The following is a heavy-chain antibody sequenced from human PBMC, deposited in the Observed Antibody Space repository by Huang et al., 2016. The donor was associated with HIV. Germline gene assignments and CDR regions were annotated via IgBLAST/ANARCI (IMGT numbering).Heavy chain of an antibody. CDR2: RMPGLGSP. CDR3: ARGSLEYSVSSSLDY. D-gene: IGHD4-4*01. CDR1: GGPFRGYS. V-gene: IGHV1-69*13. J-gene: IGHJ4*02. Sequence: VQLLQSGAEVKKLGSSVKVPCTASGGPFRGYSIAWVRQAPGQGLKWMASRMPGLGSPNYAQKVQGRVRVTADESTSTVYMELRDLRPDDTAVYFCARGSLEYSVSSSLDYWGQGTHVTVSS.